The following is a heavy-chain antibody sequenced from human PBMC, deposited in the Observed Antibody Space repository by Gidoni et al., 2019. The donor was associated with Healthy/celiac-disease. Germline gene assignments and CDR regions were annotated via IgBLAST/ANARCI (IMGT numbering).Heavy chain of an antibody. Sequence: EVQLVESGGGLVKPGGSLTLSCAASAFTFSSYSMNWVRQAPGKGLEWVSSISSSSSYIYYADSVKGRFTISRDNAKNSLYLQMNSLRAEDTAVYYCARTAMVNYYYYGMDVWGQGTTVTVSS. D-gene: IGHD5-18*01. J-gene: IGHJ6*02. CDR1: AFTFSSYS. CDR3: ARTAMVNYYYYGMDV. V-gene: IGHV3-21*01. CDR2: ISSSSSYI.